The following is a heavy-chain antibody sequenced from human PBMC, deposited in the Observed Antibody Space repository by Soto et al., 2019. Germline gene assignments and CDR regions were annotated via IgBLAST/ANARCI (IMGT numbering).Heavy chain of an antibody. V-gene: IGHV3-9*01. Sequence: PGGSMRLSCAACGFTFYNCGMHWVRQEPGKGLEWVSGISWDSGTIGYADSVKGRFIISRDDAKNSLYLQMNSLRGEDTALYYCVQGRYPTLATPLDHWGQGTLVTVSS. CDR2: ISWDSGTI. D-gene: IGHD3-16*01. J-gene: IGHJ5*02. CDR3: VQGRYPTLATPLDH. CDR1: GFTFYNCG.